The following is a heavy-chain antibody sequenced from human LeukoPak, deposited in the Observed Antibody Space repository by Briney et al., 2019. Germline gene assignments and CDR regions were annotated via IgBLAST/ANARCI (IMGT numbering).Heavy chain of an antibody. CDR1: GGSISRYS. J-gene: IGHJ4*02. V-gene: IGHV4-59*12. D-gene: IGHD2-2*01. CDR2: IYYSGST. Sequence: SETLSLTCIVSGGSISRYSWNWIRQPPGKGLEWIGYIYYSGSTYYNPSLKSRVTISVDTPKNQFSLKLSSVTAADTAVYYCARRALGYCSSTSCYGGYYFDYWGQGTLVTVSS. CDR3: ARRALGYCSSTSCYGGYYFDY.